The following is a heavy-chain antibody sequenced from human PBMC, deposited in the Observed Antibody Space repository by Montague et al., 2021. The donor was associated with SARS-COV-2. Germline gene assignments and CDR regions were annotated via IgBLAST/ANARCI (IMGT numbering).Heavy chain of an antibody. CDR3: ARDGSLCFEMLCGPRHYYCGMDV. CDR1: GGSISSSSYY. Sequence: SETLSLTCTVSGGSISSSSYYWGWIRQPPGKGLEWIGSIYYSGSTYYNPSLKSRVTISVDTSKNQFSLKLSSVTAADTAVYYCARDGSLCFEMLCGPRHYYCGMDVWGQGTTVTVSS. CDR2: IYYSGST. D-gene: IGHD2-21*01. V-gene: IGHV4-39*07. J-gene: IGHJ6*02.